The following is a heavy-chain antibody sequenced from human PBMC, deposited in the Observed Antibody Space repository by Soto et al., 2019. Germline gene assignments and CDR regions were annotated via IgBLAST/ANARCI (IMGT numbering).Heavy chain of an antibody. CDR2: IIPVFGTA. J-gene: IGHJ4*02. CDR3: ARGSYSSSWYAVFDY. CDR1: GGTFSSYA. V-gene: IGHV1-69*13. Sequence: GASVKVSCKASGGTFSSYAISWVRQAPGQGLEWMGGIIPVFGTANYAQKFQGRVTITADESTSTAYMELSSLRSEDTAVYYCARGSYSSSWYAVFDYWGQGTLVTVSS. D-gene: IGHD6-13*01.